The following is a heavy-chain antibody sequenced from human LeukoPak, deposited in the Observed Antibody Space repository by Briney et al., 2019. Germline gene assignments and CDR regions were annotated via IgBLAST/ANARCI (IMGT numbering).Heavy chain of an antibody. Sequence: PSETLSLTCTVSGGSISGYYWSWIRQPPGKGLEWIGYIYHSGSTYYNPSLKSRVTISVDRSKNQFSQKLSSVTAADTAVYYCARDSSGLFDYWGQGTLVTVSS. J-gene: IGHJ4*02. CDR1: GGSISGYY. CDR3: ARDSSGLFDY. V-gene: IGHV4-59*12. CDR2: IYHSGST. D-gene: IGHD3-22*01.